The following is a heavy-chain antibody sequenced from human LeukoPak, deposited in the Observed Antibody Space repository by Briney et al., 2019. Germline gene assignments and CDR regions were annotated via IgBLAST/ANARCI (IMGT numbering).Heavy chain of an antibody. CDR1: GGSISSYY. D-gene: IGHD2-15*01. CDR3: ARGGLLSSPYYYGMDV. V-gene: IGHV4-4*07. J-gene: IGHJ6*02. Sequence: SETLSLTCTVSGGSISSYYWSRIRQPAGKGLEWIGRIYTSGSTNYNPSLKSRVTMSVDTSKNQFSLKLSSVTAADTAVYYCARGGLLSSPYYYGMDVWGQGTTVTVSS. CDR2: IYTSGST.